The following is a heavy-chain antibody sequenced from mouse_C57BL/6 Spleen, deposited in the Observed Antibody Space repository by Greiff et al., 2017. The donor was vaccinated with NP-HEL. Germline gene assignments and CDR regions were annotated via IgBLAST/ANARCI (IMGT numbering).Heavy chain of an antibody. Sequence: EVQLVESGGDLVKPGGSLKLSCAASGFTFSSYGMSWVRQTPDKRLEWVATISSGGSYTYYPDSVKGRFTISRDNAKNTLYLQMSSLKSEDTAMYYCARQGTGIDYWGQGTTLTVSS. D-gene: IGHD4-1*01. CDR2: ISSGGSYT. V-gene: IGHV5-6*01. CDR3: ARQGTGIDY. CDR1: GFTFSSYG. J-gene: IGHJ2*01.